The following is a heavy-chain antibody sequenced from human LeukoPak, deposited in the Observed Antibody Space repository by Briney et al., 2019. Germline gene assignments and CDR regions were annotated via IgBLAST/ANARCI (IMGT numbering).Heavy chain of an antibody. Sequence: GESLKISCKGSGYSFTSYWIGWVRQMPGKGLEWMGIIYPGDSDTRYSPSFQGQVTISADKSISTAYLQWSSLKASDTAMYYCARQGGYCSSTSCYANFDYWGQGTLVTVSS. V-gene: IGHV5-51*01. CDR2: IYPGDSDT. CDR3: ARQGGYCSSTSCYANFDY. D-gene: IGHD2-2*01. CDR1: GYSFTSYW. J-gene: IGHJ4*02.